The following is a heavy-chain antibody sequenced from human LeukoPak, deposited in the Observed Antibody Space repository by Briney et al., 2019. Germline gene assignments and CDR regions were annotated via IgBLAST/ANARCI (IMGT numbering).Heavy chain of an antibody. J-gene: IGHJ4*02. CDR1: GFTFSSYS. V-gene: IGHV3-21*01. D-gene: IGHD1-26*01. CDR3: ASPSNSGSYYRFDY. CDR2: ISSSSSYI. Sequence: GGSLRLSCAASGFTFSSYSMNWVRQAPGKGLEWVSSISSSSSYIYYADSVKGRFTISRDNAKNSLYLQMNSLRAEDTAIYFCASPSNSGSYYRFDYWGQGTLVTVSS.